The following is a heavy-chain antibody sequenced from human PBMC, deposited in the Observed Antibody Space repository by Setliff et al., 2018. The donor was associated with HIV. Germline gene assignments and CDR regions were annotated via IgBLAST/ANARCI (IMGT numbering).Heavy chain of an antibody. D-gene: IGHD1-1*01. Sequence: LRLSCAASGFTFSSYAMSWVRQAPGKGLEWVSAISDSGGSPYYADSVEGRFTISRDNSKNTLYLQMNSLRAEDTAVYYCAKAPWNDVYNWFDPWGQGTLVTVSS. V-gene: IGHV3-23*01. CDR1: GFTFSSYA. CDR2: ISDSGGSP. J-gene: IGHJ5*02. CDR3: AKAPWNDVYNWFDP.